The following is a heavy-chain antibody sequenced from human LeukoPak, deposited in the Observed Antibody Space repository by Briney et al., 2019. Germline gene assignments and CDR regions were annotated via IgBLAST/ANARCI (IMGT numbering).Heavy chain of an antibody. CDR2: IIPIFGTA. J-gene: IGHJ4*02. Sequence: RASVKVSCKASGGTFSSYAISWVRQAPGQGLEWMGRIIPIFGTANYAQKFQGRVTITTDESTSTAYMELSSLRSEDTAVYYCASNPLYCGGDCYSTYYFDYWGQGTLVTVSS. V-gene: IGHV1-69*05. CDR1: GGTFSSYA. D-gene: IGHD2-21*02. CDR3: ASNPLYCGGDCYSTYYFDY.